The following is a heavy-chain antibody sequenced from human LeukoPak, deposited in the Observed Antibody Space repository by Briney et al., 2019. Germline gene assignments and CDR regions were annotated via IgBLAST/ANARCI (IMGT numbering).Heavy chain of an antibody. D-gene: IGHD2-15*01. CDR2: ISSSSSYI. CDR1: GFTFSSYS. CDR3: ARKSREDIDY. J-gene: IGHJ4*02. Sequence: PGGSLRLSCAASGFTFSSYSMNWVRQAPGKGLEWVSSISSSSSYIYYADSVKGRFTISRDNAKNSLYLQMNSLRAEDAAVYYCARKSREDIDYWGQGTLVTVSS. V-gene: IGHV3-21*01.